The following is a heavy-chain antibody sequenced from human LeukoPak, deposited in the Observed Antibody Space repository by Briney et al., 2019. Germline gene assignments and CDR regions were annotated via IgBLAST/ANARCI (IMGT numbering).Heavy chain of an antibody. J-gene: IGHJ4*02. CDR2: ISGSGGST. V-gene: IGHV3-23*01. Sequence: QPGGSLRLSCAASGFTFSSYAMSWVRQAPGKGLEWVSAISGSGGSTYYADSVKGRFTISRDNSQNTLYLQMNSLRAEDTAVYYCAKSYRRGYSYGYFSDYWGQGTLVTVSS. D-gene: IGHD5-18*01. CDR3: AKSYRRGYSYGYFSDY. CDR1: GFTFSSYA.